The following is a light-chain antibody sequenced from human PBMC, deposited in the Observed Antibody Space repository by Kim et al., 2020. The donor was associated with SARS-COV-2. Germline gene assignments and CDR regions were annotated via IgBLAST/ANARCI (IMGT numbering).Light chain of an antibody. J-gene: IGKJ1*01. CDR2: AAS. V-gene: IGKV3-15*01. CDR1: QSVRSN. CDR3: KQYNDWPRT. Sequence: EIVMTQSPATLSVSPGERATLSCRASQSVRSNLAWYQQKPAQGPRLLIYAASTRATGIPARFSGSGSGTEFSLTISSLQSEDFAVYFCKQYNDWPRTFGQGTKVEI.